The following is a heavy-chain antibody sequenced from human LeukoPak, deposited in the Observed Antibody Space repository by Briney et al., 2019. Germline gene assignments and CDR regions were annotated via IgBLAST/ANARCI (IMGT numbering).Heavy chain of an antibody. CDR2: IYTSGST. Sequence: SETLSLTCTVSGGSISSYYWGWLRQPAGKGLEWIGRIYTSGSTNYNPSLKSRVTMSVDTSKNQFSLKLSSVTAADTAVYYCARDGIVVVPAAIAANWFDPWGQGTLVTVSS. CDR1: GGSISSYY. CDR3: ARDGIVVVPAAIAANWFDP. V-gene: IGHV4-4*07. J-gene: IGHJ5*02. D-gene: IGHD2-2*01.